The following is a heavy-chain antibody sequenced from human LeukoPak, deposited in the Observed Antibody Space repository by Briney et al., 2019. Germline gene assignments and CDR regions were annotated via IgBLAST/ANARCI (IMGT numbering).Heavy chain of an antibody. D-gene: IGHD3-9*01. CDR2: VYFSGNT. CDR3: AKDLNHGFNYYYYGLEV. V-gene: IGHV4-59*01. J-gene: IGHJ6*02. Sequence: SETLSLTCTVSGDSINSYYWSWLRQTPGKGLEWIGYVYFSGNTKYNPSLENRVTISVDRSKSQFYLTLRSVTAADTAVYFCAKDLNHGFNYYYYGLEVWGQGTTVTVSS. CDR1: GDSINSYY.